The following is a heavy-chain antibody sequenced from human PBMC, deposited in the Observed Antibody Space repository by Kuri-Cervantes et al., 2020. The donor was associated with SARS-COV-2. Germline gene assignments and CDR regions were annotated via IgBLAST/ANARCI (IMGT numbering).Heavy chain of an antibody. Sequence: SETLSLTCAVSGYSISSGYYWGWIRQPPGKGLEWIGSIYYSGSTYYNPSLKSRVTISVDTSKNQFSLKLNSVTAADTAVYYCARAPQYSSRFDYWGQGTLVTVSS. CDR1: GYSISSGYY. CDR2: IYYSGST. J-gene: IGHJ4*02. CDR3: ARAPQYSSRFDY. D-gene: IGHD6-13*01. V-gene: IGHV4-38-2*01.